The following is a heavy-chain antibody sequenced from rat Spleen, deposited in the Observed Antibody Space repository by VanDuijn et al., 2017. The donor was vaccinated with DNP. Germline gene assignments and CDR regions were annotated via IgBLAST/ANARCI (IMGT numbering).Heavy chain of an antibody. J-gene: IGHJ2*01. V-gene: IGHV5-46*01. D-gene: IGHD1-2*01. CDR1: GFTFSSFP. CDR3: ARRNRAAPFDY. CDR2: ISTTGDYT. Sequence: EVQLVESGGGPVQPGRSMKLSCAASGFTFSSFPMAWVRQAPTKGLEWLATISTTGDYTYYRDSVKGRFTISRDNAESTLYLQMDSLRSEDTATYYCARRNRAAPFDYWGQGVMVTVSS.